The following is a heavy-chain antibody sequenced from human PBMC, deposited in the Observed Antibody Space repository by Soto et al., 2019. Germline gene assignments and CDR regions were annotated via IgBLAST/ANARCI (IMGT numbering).Heavy chain of an antibody. V-gene: IGHV3-11*01. CDR1: GFTFSDYY. D-gene: IGHD3-22*01. Sequence: GGSLRLSCAASGFTFSDYYMSWIRQAPGKGLEWVSYISSSGASIYYADSVKGRSTISRDNAENSLSLQMNSLRAEDTAVYYCARGDYFDRRFDYWGQGALVTVSS. CDR3: ARGDYFDRRFDY. CDR2: ISSSGASI. J-gene: IGHJ4*02.